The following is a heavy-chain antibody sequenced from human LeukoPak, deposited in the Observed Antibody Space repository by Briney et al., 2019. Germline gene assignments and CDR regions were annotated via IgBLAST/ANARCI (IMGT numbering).Heavy chain of an antibody. D-gene: IGHD5-18*01. J-gene: IGHJ4*02. Sequence: GASVKVSCKASGYTFTGYYMHWVRQAPGQGLEWMGRINPNSGGTNYAQKFQGRVTMTRDTSISTAYMELSRLRSDDTAVYYCASTPTTAMAPTHFDYWGQGTLVTVSS. CDR2: INPNSGGT. V-gene: IGHV1-2*06. CDR1: GYTFTGYY. CDR3: ASTPTTAMAPTHFDY.